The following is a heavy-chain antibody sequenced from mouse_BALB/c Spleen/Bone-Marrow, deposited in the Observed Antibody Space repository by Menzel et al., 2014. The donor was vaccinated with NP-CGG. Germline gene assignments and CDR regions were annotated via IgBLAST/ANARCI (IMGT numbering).Heavy chain of an antibody. CDR3: TRTYSFDY. V-gene: IGHV14-1*02. CDR1: GFNIKDYY. Sequence: EVQLQQSGAELVRPGALVKLSCKASGFNIKDYYMHWVKQRPEQGLEWIGWIDPENGNTIYDPKFQGKASITADISSNTAYLQLSSLTSEDTAVYYCTRTYSFDYWGQGTTPTVSS. CDR2: IDPENGNT. J-gene: IGHJ2*01.